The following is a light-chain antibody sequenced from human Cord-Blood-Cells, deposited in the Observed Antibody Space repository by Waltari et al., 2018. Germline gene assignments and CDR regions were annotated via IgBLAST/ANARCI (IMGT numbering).Light chain of an antibody. J-gene: IGKJ1*01. CDR1: QSVSSN. CDR3: QQYNNWPQT. V-gene: IGKV3-15*01. CDR2: GAS. Sequence: EIVMTQSPATLSVSPGERATLSCRASQSVSSNVAWYQQKPGQAPRLLIYGASTRATGIPAGFSGSGSGKEFTLTISSLQSEDFAVYYCQQYNNWPQTFGQGTKVEIK.